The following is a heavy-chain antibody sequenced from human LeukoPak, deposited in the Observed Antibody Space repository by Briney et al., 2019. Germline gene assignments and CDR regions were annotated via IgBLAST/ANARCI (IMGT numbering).Heavy chain of an antibody. CDR1: GFTVSSNY. D-gene: IGHD3-16*01. V-gene: IGHV3-66*01. Sequence: GGSLRLSCAASGFTVSSNYMTWVRQAPGKGLEWVSVIFGGGSTYYADSVKGRFTISRDNSKNTLFLQMNSLRVEDTAVYYCARGPGGYDNWGQGNLVTVSS. CDR2: IFGGGST. J-gene: IGHJ4*02. CDR3: ARGPGGYDN.